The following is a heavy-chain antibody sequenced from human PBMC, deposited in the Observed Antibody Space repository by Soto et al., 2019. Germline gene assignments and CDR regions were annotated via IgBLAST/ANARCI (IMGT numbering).Heavy chain of an antibody. CDR3: AKGSFYMVRGVIFYFDY. D-gene: IGHD3-10*01. CDR2: ISYDGSNK. CDR1: GFAFSSYG. J-gene: IGHJ4*02. Sequence: QVQLVESGGGVVQPGRSLRLSCAASGFAFSSYGIHWVRQAPGKGLEWVAVISYDGSNKFYADSVKGRFTISRDNSKXXXXXXXDSLRVEDTAVYYCAKGSFYMVRGVIFYFDYWGQGTLVTVSS. V-gene: IGHV3-30*18.